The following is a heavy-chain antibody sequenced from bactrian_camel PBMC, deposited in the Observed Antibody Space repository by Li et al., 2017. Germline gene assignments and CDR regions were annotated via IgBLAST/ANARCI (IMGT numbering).Heavy chain of an antibody. J-gene: IGHJ6*01. CDR2: IYIGDGRT. CDR3: NIRQCLALTDT. D-gene: IGHD2*01. CDR1: GFTFSNFW. Sequence: HVQLVESGGGLVQPGGSLRLSCAASGFTFSNFWMYWVRQAPGKGLEWVSTIYIGDGRTKSADSVKGRFTMSRDNAKNMLYLQMNNLKPDDTAMYYCNIRQCLALTDTWSQGTQVTVS. V-gene: IGHV3S6*01.